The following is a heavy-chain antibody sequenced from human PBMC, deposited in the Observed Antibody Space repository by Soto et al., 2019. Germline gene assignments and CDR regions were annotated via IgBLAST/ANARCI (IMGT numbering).Heavy chain of an antibody. CDR3: ARAGLGELSSHLDY. J-gene: IGHJ4*02. D-gene: IGHD3-16*02. Sequence: GGSLRLSCAASGFTFSSYSMNWVRQAPGKGLEWVSSISSSSSYIYYADSVKGRFTISRDNAKDSLYPQMNSLRAEDTAVYYCARAGLGELSSHLDYWGQGTLVTVSS. V-gene: IGHV3-21*01. CDR1: GFTFSSYS. CDR2: ISSSSSYI.